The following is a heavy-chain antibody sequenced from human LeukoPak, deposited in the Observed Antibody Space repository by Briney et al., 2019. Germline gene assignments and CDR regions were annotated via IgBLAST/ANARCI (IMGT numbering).Heavy chain of an antibody. CDR1: GDSVSSGTYY. D-gene: IGHD3-22*01. CDR2: MSPSGTT. CDR3: ARGQDDRSGTFDY. J-gene: IGHJ4*02. Sequence: PSETLSLTCTVSGDSVSSGTYYLSWIRQPPGKGLDWITYMSPSGTTKYNPSLKSRVTTSVDTSRTQFSLRLSSVTAADTAVYYCARGQDDRSGTFDYWGQGILVTVSS. V-gene: IGHV4-61*01.